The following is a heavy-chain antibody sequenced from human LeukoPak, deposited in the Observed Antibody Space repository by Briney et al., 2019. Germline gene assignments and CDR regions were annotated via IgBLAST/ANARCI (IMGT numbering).Heavy chain of an antibody. V-gene: IGHV4-61*05. CDR3: ARANQSGSYSTCFDY. CDR1: GGSISSSSYY. Sequence: SETLSLTCTVSGGSISSSSYYWGWIRQPPGKGLEWIGYIYYSGSTNYNPSLKSRVTISVDTSKNQFSLKLSSVTAADTAVYYCARANQSGSYSTCFDYWGQGTLVTVSS. J-gene: IGHJ4*02. D-gene: IGHD1-26*01. CDR2: IYYSGST.